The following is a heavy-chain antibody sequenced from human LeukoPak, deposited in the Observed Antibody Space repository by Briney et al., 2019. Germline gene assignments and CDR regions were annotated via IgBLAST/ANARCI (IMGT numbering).Heavy chain of an antibody. CDR2: IYYSGTT. Sequence: SETLSLTCTVFGGSISSSHYYWGWIRQTPGKGLEWIGTIYYSGTTYYNPSLESRATISEDTSKNQFSLTLRSVTAADTAVYYCARQISDYYYYYIGVWGKGTTVTVSS. D-gene: IGHD3-10*01. CDR1: GGSISSSHYY. J-gene: IGHJ6*03. CDR3: ARQISDYYYYYIGV. V-gene: IGHV4-39*01.